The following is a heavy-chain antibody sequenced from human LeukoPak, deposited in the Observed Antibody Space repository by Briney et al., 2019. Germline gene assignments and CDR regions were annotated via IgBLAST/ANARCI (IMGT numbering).Heavy chain of an antibody. D-gene: IGHD3-3*01. CDR2: LSGSGGNT. CDR1: GFTFSSYA. J-gene: IGHJ5*02. CDR3: AKDQSYDFWSGYFVFDP. Sequence: GGSLRLSCAASGFTFSSYAMSWVRQAPGKGLEWVSGLSGSGGNTYYADSVKGRFVISRDSSNNTLYLRMNSLRAEDTAVYYCAKDQSYDFWSGYFVFDPWAREPWSPSPQ. V-gene: IGHV3-23*01.